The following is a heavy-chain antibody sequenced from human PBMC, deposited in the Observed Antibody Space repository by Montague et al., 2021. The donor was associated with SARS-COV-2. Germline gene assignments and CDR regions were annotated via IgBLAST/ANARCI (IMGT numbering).Heavy chain of an antibody. CDR3: ARAPRRHYYDSTGFDAFDI. D-gene: IGHD3-22*01. Sequence: SLRLSCAASGFTFRSYWMHWVRQAPGKGLVWVSRINSDGSSTTYADSVKGRFAISRDNAKNTLYLQMNSLRAEDTAVYYCARAPRRHYYDSTGFDAFDIWGQGKMVTVPS. V-gene: IGHV3-74*01. J-gene: IGHJ3*02. CDR1: GFTFRSYW. CDR2: INSDGSST.